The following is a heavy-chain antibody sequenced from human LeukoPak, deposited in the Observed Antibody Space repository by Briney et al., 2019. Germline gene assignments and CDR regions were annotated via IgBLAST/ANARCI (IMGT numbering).Heavy chain of an antibody. CDR1: GGSISSYY. Sequence: PSETLSLTCTVSGGSISSYYWSWIRQPAGKGLEWIGRIYTSGSTNYNPSLKSRVTMSVDTSKNQFSLKLSSVTAADTAVYYCARSSPAIRGVIITYYFDYWGQGTLVTVSS. V-gene: IGHV4-4*07. J-gene: IGHJ4*02. CDR2: IYTSGST. D-gene: IGHD3-10*01. CDR3: ARSSPAIRGVIITYYFDY.